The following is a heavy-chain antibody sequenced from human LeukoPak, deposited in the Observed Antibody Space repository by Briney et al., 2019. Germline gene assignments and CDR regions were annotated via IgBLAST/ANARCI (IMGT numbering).Heavy chain of an antibody. CDR2: IWYDGSNK. V-gene: IGHV3-33*01. Sequence: GRSLRLSCAASGFTFSSYGMHWVRQAPGKGLEWVAVIWYDGSNKYHADSVKGRFTISRDNSKNTLYLQMNSLRAEDTAVYYCARDRVFTIFGHWGQGTLVTVSS. J-gene: IGHJ4*02. CDR3: ARDRVFTIFGH. D-gene: IGHD3-3*01. CDR1: GFTFSSYG.